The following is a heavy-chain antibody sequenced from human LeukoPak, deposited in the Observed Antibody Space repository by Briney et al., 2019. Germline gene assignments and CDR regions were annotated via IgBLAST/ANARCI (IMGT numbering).Heavy chain of an antibody. CDR3: ARTTIAVTGTGGRSAFDI. CDR1: GYTFTSYG. D-gene: IGHD6-19*01. Sequence: ASVKVSCKASGYTFTSYGISWVRQATGQGLEWMGWISPYKNHTNYAQKFEGRVTMTTDTSTSTAYMDLSSLRSDDTAVYYCARTTIAVTGTGGRSAFDIWGQGTMVTVSS. J-gene: IGHJ3*02. CDR2: ISPYKNHT. V-gene: IGHV1-18*01.